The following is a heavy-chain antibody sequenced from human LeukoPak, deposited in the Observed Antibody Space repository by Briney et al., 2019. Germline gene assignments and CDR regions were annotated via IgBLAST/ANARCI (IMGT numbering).Heavy chain of an antibody. V-gene: IGHV3-66*01. Sequence: PGGSLRLSCAASGFTFSSYAMSWVRQAPGKGLEWVSVIYSGGSTYYADSVKGRFTISRDNSKNTLYLQMNSLRAEDTAVYYCARGYDYGDYVGAFDIWGQGTMVTVSS. CDR3: ARGYDYGDYVGAFDI. D-gene: IGHD4-17*01. CDR2: IYSGGST. J-gene: IGHJ3*02. CDR1: GFTFSSYA.